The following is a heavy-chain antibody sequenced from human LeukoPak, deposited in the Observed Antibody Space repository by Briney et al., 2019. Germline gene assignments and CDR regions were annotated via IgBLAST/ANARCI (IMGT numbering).Heavy chain of an antibody. D-gene: IGHD3-9*01. CDR3: AKDWHILTGRNCFDP. CDR1: GYTFNNYG. CDR2: VTSYNGGT. J-gene: IGHJ5*02. Sequence: GASVKVSCKASGYTFNNYGISWVRQAPGQGHEWMGWVTSYNGGTNYAQKFHGRVTMSTDTSTSTAYMELRSLRFDDTAIYYCAKDWHILTGRNCFDPWGQGTLVTVSS. V-gene: IGHV1-18*01.